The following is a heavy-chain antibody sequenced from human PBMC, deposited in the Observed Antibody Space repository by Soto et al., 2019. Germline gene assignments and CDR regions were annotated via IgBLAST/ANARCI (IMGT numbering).Heavy chain of an antibody. Sequence: GGSLRLSCAASGFTFKTYAMTWVRQAPGRGLEWVSTISGSGRSTYYTDSVKGRFTISRDNSKNTLCLQMNSLRAEDTAVYYCAKDLRDQLLCGFDYWGQGTLVTVSS. J-gene: IGHJ4*02. V-gene: IGHV3-23*01. CDR2: ISGSGRST. CDR1: GFTFKTYA. D-gene: IGHD2-2*01. CDR3: AKDLRDQLLCGFDY.